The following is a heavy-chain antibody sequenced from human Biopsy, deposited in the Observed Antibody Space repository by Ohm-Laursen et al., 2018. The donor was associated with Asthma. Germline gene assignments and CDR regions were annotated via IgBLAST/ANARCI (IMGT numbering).Heavy chain of an antibody. V-gene: IGHV3-53*01. CDR3: ARGDSSNWSHYYFDY. CDR2: IYSGGTS. CDR1: GFAVSRDY. Sequence: SLRLSCAASGFAVSRDYMFWARQAPGKGLEWVSVIYSGGTSHTADSVRSRFTISRDYSKNTLYLQMHSLRAEDTAVYYCARGDSSNWSHYYFDYWGQGTLVTVSS. J-gene: IGHJ4*02. D-gene: IGHD3-22*01.